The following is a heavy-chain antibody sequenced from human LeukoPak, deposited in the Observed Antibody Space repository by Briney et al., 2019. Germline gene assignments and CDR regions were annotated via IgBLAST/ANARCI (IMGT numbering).Heavy chain of an antibody. Sequence: ASVKVSCKASGYTFTNYGISWVRQAPGQGLEWMGWVSAYNGNTKYAQKLQGRVTMTTDTSTSTAYMELRSLRSDDTAVYYCARLNLAYCSGGSCLGGLDYWGQGTLVTVPS. CDR2: VSAYNGNT. D-gene: IGHD2-15*01. CDR3: ARLNLAYCSGGSCLGGLDY. J-gene: IGHJ4*02. V-gene: IGHV1-18*01. CDR1: GYTFTNYG.